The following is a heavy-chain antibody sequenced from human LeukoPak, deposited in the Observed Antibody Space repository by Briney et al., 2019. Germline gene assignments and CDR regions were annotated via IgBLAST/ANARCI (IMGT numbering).Heavy chain of an antibody. Sequence: SETLSLTCAVYGGSFSGYYWSWIRQPPGKGLEWIGEINHSGSTNYNPSLKSRVTISVDTSKNQFSPKLSSVTAADTAVYYCARAAAAGSYFDYWGQGTLVTVSS. CDR3: ARAAAAGSYFDY. D-gene: IGHD6-13*01. CDR2: INHSGST. V-gene: IGHV4-34*01. CDR1: GGSFSGYY. J-gene: IGHJ4*02.